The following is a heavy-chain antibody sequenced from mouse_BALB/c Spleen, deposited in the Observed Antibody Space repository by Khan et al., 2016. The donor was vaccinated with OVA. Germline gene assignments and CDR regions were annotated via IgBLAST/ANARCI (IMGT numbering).Heavy chain of an antibody. CDR1: GYTFTDYY. CDR3: ASEGYYGNYRAWFAY. CDR2: IYPGNVNT. Sequence: QVQLQQSGPELVKPGASVRISCKASGYTFTDYYINWMKQRPGQGLDWIGWIYPGNVNTKYNEKFKDKATLTADKSSSTAYMQLSSLTSEDSAVYFCASEGYYGNYRAWFAYWGQGTLVTVSA. J-gene: IGHJ3*01. V-gene: IGHV1S56*01. D-gene: IGHD2-1*01.